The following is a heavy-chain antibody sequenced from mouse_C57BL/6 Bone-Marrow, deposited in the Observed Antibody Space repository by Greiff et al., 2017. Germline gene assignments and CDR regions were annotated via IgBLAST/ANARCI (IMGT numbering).Heavy chain of an antibody. CDR1: GYTFTSYW. J-gene: IGHJ1*03. D-gene: IGHD1-1*01. V-gene: IGHV1-69*01. Sequence: QVQLQQPGAELVMPGASVKLSCKASGYTFTSYWMHWVKQRPGQGLEWIGEIYPSDSYTNYNQKFKGKSTLTVDKSSSTAYMPLSSLTSEDSAVYYCARRGGSTVVAHVDVWGTGTTVTVSS. CDR2: IYPSDSYT. CDR3: ARRGGSTVVAHVDV.